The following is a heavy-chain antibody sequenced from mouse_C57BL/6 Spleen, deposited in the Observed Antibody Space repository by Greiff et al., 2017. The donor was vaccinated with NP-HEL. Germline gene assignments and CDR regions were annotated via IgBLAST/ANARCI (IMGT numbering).Heavy chain of an antibody. J-gene: IGHJ1*03. CDR3: ARDDYDNWYFDV. V-gene: IGHV1-18*01. CDR2: INPNNGGT. D-gene: IGHD2-4*01. Sequence: EVQRVESGPELVKPGASVKIPCKASGYTFTDYNMDWVKQSHGKSLEWIGDINPNNGGTIYNQKFKGKATLTVDKSSSTAYMELRSLTSEDTAVYYCARDDYDNWYFDVWGTGTTVTVSS. CDR1: GYTFTDYN.